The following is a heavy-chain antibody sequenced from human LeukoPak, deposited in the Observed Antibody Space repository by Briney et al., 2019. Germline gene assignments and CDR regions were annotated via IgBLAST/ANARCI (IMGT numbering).Heavy chain of an antibody. CDR3: AKDDSSSWYYMDV. Sequence: PGGSLRLSCAASGFTFSSYGMHWVRQAPGKGLEWVAVISYDGSNKYYADSVKGRFTISRDNSKNTLYLQMNSLRAEDTAVYYCAKDDSSSWYYMDVWGKGTTVTVSS. J-gene: IGHJ6*03. CDR2: ISYDGSNK. CDR1: GFTFSSYG. D-gene: IGHD6-13*01. V-gene: IGHV3-30*18.